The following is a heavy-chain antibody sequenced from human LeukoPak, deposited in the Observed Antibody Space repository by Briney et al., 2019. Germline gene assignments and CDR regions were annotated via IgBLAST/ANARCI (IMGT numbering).Heavy chain of an antibody. CDR1: GGSFSGYY. D-gene: IGHD3/OR15-3a*01. CDR3: ARDFRTAGYYFDY. J-gene: IGHJ4*02. CDR2: INHSGST. Sequence: SETLSLTCAVYGGSFSGYYWSWIRQPPGKGLEWIGEINHSGSTNYNPSLKSRVTISVDTSKNQFSLKLSSVTAADTAVYYCARDFRTAGYYFDYWGQGTLVTVSS. V-gene: IGHV4-34*01.